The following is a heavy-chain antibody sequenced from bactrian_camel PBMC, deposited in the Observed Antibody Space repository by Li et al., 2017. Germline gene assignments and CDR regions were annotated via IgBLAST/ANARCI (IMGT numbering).Heavy chain of an antibody. Sequence: VQLVESGGGLVQPGGTLRLSCAASGFLVSSYWIYWVRQAPGKGLEWVSTINGAGGTTYYADSLKGRFTISRDNSKNTVFLQASSLRSEDSALYYCATRNSGGFNYWGQGTQVTVS. CDR2: INGAGGTT. CDR3: ATRNSGGFNY. D-gene: IGHD5*01. V-gene: IGHV3S1*01. CDR1: GFLVSSYW. J-gene: IGHJ4*01.